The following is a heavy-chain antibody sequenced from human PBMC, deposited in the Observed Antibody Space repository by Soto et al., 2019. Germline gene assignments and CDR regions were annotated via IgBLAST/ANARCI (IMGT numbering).Heavy chain of an antibody. CDR1: GYTFTGYY. D-gene: IGHD3-9*01. Sequence: WASVKVSCKASGYTFTGYYMHWVRQAPGQGLEWMGWINPNSGGTNYAQKFQGWVTMTRDTSISTAYMELSRLRSDDTAVYYCAREGRNYDILTGYYPSGMDVWGQGTTVTVSS. J-gene: IGHJ6*02. V-gene: IGHV1-2*04. CDR2: INPNSGGT. CDR3: AREGRNYDILTGYYPSGMDV.